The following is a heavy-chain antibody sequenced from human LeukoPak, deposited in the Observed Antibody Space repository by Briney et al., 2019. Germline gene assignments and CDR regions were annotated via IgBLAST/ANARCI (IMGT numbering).Heavy chain of an antibody. V-gene: IGHV4-4*07. CDR3: ASRTSATSTDY. J-gene: IGHJ4*02. D-gene: IGHD2-2*01. CDR2: IYTSGST. Sequence: SETLSLTCTVSGGSVSSYYWSWIRQPAGKGLEWIGRIYTSGSTNYNPSLKSRVTMSVDTSKNQFSLKLSSVTAADTAVYYCASRTSATSTDYWGQGTLVTVSS. CDR1: GGSVSSYY.